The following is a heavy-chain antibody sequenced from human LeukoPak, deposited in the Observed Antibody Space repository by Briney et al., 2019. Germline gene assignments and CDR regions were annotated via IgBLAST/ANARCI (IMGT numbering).Heavy chain of an antibody. V-gene: IGHV3-33*01. CDR1: GFSFTSHD. D-gene: IGHD3-10*01. CDR2: VWSDGSNK. J-gene: IGHJ4*02. CDR3: ASGTYYGSGSWGY. Sequence: PGGSLRLSCAASGFSFTSHDMHCVRQAPGKGVEWVSVVWSDGSNKYYADSVKGRFTISRDNSRNTVYLQMNSLRDEDTAVYYCASGTYYGSGSWGYWGQGTLATVSS.